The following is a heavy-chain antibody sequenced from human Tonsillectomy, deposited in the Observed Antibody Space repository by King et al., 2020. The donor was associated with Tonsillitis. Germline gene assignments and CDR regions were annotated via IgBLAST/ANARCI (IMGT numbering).Heavy chain of an antibody. Sequence: VQLVESGGGLVQPGGSLRLSCTASGFTFSSYWMTWVRQAPGKGLEWVAIIKQDGSEKYYVDSVKGRFTISRDNAKNSLYLQMNNLRAEDAAVYYCAGGPDGVFDLWGRGTRVTVSS. CDR1: GFTFSSYW. D-gene: IGHD2-8*02. CDR2: IKQDGSEK. J-gene: IGHJ2*01. V-gene: IGHV3-7*03. CDR3: AGGPDGVFDL.